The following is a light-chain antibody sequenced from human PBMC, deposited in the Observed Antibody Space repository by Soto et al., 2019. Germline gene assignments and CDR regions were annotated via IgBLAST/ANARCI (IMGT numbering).Light chain of an antibody. Sequence: AIRMTQSPSSLSASTGDRVTITCRASQGISSYLAWYRQKPGKAPKLLIYAASTLQSGVPSRFSGSGSGRDFTLTISCLQSEVFATYYCKQYYSYPPIPFGQGTRLEIK. CDR1: QGISSY. CDR3: KQYYSYPPIP. CDR2: AAS. J-gene: IGKJ5*01. V-gene: IGKV1-8*01.